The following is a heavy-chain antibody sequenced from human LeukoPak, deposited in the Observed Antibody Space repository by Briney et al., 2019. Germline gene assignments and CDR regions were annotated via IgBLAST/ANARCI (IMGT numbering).Heavy chain of an antibody. Sequence: PSETLSLTCTVSGGSISSSSYYWGWIRQPPGKGLEWIGSIYYSGSTYYNPSLKSRVTISVDTSKNQFSLKLSSVTAADTAVYYCARALSTWGLWFDPWGQGTLVTVSS. CDR3: ARALSTWGLWFDP. CDR2: IYYSGST. CDR1: GGSISSSSYY. V-gene: IGHV4-39*01. J-gene: IGHJ5*02. D-gene: IGHD7-27*01.